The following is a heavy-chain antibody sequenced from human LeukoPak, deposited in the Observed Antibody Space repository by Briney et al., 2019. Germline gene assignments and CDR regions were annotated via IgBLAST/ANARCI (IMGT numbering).Heavy chain of an antibody. Sequence: SETLSLTCAVYGGSISSYYWSWIRQPPGKGLEWIGYIYYSGSTNYNPSLKSRVTISVDTSKNQFSLKLSSVTAADTAVYYCARGSPHNSYGRYYYYMDVWGKGTTVTISS. D-gene: IGHD5-18*01. V-gene: IGHV4-59*01. J-gene: IGHJ6*03. CDR1: GGSISSYY. CDR2: IYYSGST. CDR3: ARGSPHNSYGRYYYYMDV.